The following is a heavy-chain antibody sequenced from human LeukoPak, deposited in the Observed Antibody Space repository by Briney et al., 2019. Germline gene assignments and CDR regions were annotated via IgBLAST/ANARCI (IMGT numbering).Heavy chain of an antibody. Sequence: GASVKVSCKASGYTFTDYYFHWVRQAPGQGLEWMGWMSSNNGDARYVQKFQGRVTMTRDTTISTAYLELSNLGFDDTAVYYCVREGYVGDKLGLGYNWFDPWGQGTQVIVSS. V-gene: IGHV1-2*02. J-gene: IGHJ5*02. CDR1: GYTFTDYY. D-gene: IGHD1-7*01. CDR3: VREGYVGDKLGLGYNWFDP. CDR2: MSSNNGDA.